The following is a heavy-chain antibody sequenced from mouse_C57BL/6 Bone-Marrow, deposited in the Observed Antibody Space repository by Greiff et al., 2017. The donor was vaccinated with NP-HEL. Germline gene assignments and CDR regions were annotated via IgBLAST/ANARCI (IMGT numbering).Heavy chain of an antibody. CDR3: ARNPYYYGSSYWYFDV. D-gene: IGHD1-1*01. J-gene: IGHJ1*03. V-gene: IGHV1-59*01. CDR1: GYTFTSYW. CDR2: IDPSDSYT. Sequence: VQLQQPGAELVRPGTSVKLSCKASGYTFTSYWMHWVKQRPGQGLEWIGVIDPSDSYTNYNQKFKGKATLTVDTSSSTAYMQLSSLTSEDSAVYYCARNPYYYGSSYWYFDVWGTGTTATVSS.